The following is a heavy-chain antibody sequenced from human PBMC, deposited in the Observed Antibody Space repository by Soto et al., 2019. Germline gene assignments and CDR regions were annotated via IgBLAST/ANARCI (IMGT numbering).Heavy chain of an antibody. CDR3: ARKRRHCSSTICYVYDAFDI. CDR1: GGTFSSYT. Sequence: QVQLVQSGAEVKKPGSSVKVSCKAPGGTFSSYTISWVRQAPGQGLEWMGRIIPILGIANYAQKFQGRVTITADKSTSTAYMELSRLRSEDTAVYYCARKRRHCSSTICYVYDAFDIWGQGTMVTVSS. D-gene: IGHD2-2*01. CDR2: IIPILGIA. J-gene: IGHJ3*02. V-gene: IGHV1-69*02.